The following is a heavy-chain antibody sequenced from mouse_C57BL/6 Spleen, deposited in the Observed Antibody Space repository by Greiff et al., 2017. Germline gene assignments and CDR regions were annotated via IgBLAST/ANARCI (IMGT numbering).Heavy chain of an antibody. V-gene: IGHV5-16*01. CDR1: GFTFSDYY. J-gene: IGHJ4*01. CDR3: ARVRRNAMDY. CDR2: INYDGGST. Sequence: EVHLVESEGGLVQPGSSMKLSCTASGFTFSDYYMAWVRQVPEKGLEWVANINYDGGSTYYLDSLKTRFIISRDNAKNILYLQMSSLKSEDTAAYYCARVRRNAMDYWGQGTSVTVSS.